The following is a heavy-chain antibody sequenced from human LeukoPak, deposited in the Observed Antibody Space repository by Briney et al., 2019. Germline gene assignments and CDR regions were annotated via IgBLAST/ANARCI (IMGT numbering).Heavy chain of an antibody. J-gene: IGHJ5*01. CDR1: GFTFSSYG. Sequence: GGSLRLSCAASGFTFSSYGMHWVRQAPGKGLEWVAFIRYDGSNKYYADSVKGRFTISRDNSKNTLYLQMNSLRAEDTAVYYCAKCATYYYDSSDYYDSWGQGTLVTVSS. V-gene: IGHV3-30*02. CDR3: AKCATYYYDSSDYYDS. CDR2: IRYDGSNK. D-gene: IGHD3-22*01.